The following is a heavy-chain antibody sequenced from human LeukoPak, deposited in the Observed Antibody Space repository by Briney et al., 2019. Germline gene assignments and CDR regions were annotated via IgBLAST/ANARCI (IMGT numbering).Heavy chain of an antibody. CDR2: MNPNSGNT. Sequence: ASVKVSCKASGYTFTSYDINWVRQATGQGLEWMGWMNPNSGNTGYAQKLQGRVTMTRNTSISTAYMELSSLRSEDTAVYYCARGDTIFGVVVGEYAFDIWGQGTMVTVSS. D-gene: IGHD3-3*01. J-gene: IGHJ3*02. V-gene: IGHV1-8*01. CDR1: GYTFTSYD. CDR3: ARGDTIFGVVVGEYAFDI.